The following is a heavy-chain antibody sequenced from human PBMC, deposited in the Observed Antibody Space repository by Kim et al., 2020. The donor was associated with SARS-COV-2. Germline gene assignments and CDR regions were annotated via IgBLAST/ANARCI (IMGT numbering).Heavy chain of an antibody. V-gene: IGHV7-4-1*02. D-gene: IGHD5-18*01. CDR2: INTNTGNP. J-gene: IGHJ5*02. Sequence: ASVKVSCKASGYTFTSYAMNWVRQAPGQGLEWMGWINTNTGNPTYAQGFTGRVVFSWDTSISTAYLQISSLKAEDTAVYYCAREKYSYGFNWFDPWGQGTLVTVSS. CDR3: AREKYSYGFNWFDP. CDR1: GYTFTSYA.